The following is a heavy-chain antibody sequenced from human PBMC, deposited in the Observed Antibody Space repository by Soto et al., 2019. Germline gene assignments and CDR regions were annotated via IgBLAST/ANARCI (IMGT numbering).Heavy chain of an antibody. CDR1: GGSISSSNW. D-gene: IGHD3-22*01. V-gene: IGHV4-4*02. Sequence: KPSETLSLTCAVSGGSISSSNWWSWVRQPPGKGLEWIGEIYHSGSTNYNPSLKSRVTISVDKSKNQFSLKLSSVTAADTAVYYCARDPGGRDSSGYYSGYWGQGTLVTVSS. CDR3: ARDPGGRDSSGYYSGY. CDR2: IYHSGST. J-gene: IGHJ4*02.